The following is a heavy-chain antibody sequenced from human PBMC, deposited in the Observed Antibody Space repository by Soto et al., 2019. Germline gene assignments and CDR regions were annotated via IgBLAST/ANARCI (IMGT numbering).Heavy chain of an antibody. Sequence: PGGSLRLSCAASGFTFSSYAMHWVRQAPGKGLEWVAVISYDGSNKYYADSVKGRFTISRDNSKNTLYLQMNSLRAEDTAVYYCARNGYCSSTSCYGMDVWGQGTTVTVSS. CDR1: GFTFSSYA. J-gene: IGHJ6*02. CDR2: ISYDGSNK. CDR3: ARNGYCSSTSCYGMDV. D-gene: IGHD2-2*01. V-gene: IGHV3-30-3*01.